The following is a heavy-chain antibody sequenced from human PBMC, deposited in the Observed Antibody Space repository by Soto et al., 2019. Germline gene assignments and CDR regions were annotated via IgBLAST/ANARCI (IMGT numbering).Heavy chain of an antibody. CDR1: GGTFSSYA. V-gene: IGHV1-69*01. CDR2: IIPISDTT. J-gene: IGHJ6*02. CDR3: ARSQGSSTSLEIYYYYYYGMDV. Sequence: QVQLVQSGAEVKKPGSSVKVSCKASGGTFSSYAISWVRQAPGQGLEWMGGIIPISDTTNYAQKFQGRVTDYADESTSTAYMELSSLRSEDTAVYYCARSQGSSTSLEIYYYYYYGMDVWGQGTTVTVSS. D-gene: IGHD2-2*01.